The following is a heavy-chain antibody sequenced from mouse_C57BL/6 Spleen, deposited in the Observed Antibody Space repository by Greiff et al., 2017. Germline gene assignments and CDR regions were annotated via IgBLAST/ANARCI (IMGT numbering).Heavy chain of an antibody. J-gene: IGHJ4*01. Sequence: VQLQQSGPELVKPGASVKISCKASGYTFTDYYMNWVKQSHGKSLEWIGDINPNNGGTSYNQKFKGKATLTVDKSSSTAYMELRSLTSEDSAVYYCARGDVRAMDYWGQGTSVTVSS. D-gene: IGHD3-3*01. CDR2: INPNNGGT. CDR3: ARGDVRAMDY. V-gene: IGHV1-26*01. CDR1: GYTFTDYY.